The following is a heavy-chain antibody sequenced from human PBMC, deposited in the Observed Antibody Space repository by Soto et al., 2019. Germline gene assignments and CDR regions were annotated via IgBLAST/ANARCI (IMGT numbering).Heavy chain of an antibody. Sequence: QVQLVQSGAEVKKPGASVKVSCKASGYSFSTYDINWVRQAAGQGLVWMGWVNPKSGNTDYAQRFGGRVTMPSHTFLCTAYMDLSALTPEDTAVYYCARPDCDSTCCYTDWFDPWGQGPLVTVSS. CDR3: ARPDCDSTCCYTDWFDP. D-gene: IGHD2-2*02. CDR1: GYSFSTYD. CDR2: VNPKSGNT. V-gene: IGHV1-8*01. J-gene: IGHJ5*02.